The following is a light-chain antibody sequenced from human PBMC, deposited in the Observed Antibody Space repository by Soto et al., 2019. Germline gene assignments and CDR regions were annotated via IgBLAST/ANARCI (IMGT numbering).Light chain of an antibody. CDR1: QNLGDGR. CDR2: DAS. V-gene: IGKV3-20*01. CDR3: QEHASI. Sequence: VLTQSPRTLSLSPGERATLSCRANQNLGDGRLAWYQQKPGQPPTLLIYDASTRATGIPDRFSGSGSGTDFTLTISRLEPEDFAVYYCQEHASIFGQGTRLEIK. J-gene: IGKJ5*01.